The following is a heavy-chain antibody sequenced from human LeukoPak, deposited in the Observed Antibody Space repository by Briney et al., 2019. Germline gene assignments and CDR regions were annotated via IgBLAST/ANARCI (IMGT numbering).Heavy chain of an antibody. V-gene: IGHV4-39*02. CDR1: GGFISSSSYY. CDR2: IYYSGRT. J-gene: IGHJ1*01. CDR3: ARRRYYDSTGYFD. Sequence: SETLSLTCTVSGGFISSSSYYWGWIRQPPGKGLEWIGDIYYSGRTYYNPSLRSRVSITLDTSMNHFSLTLSSVTAADTAVYYCARRRYYDSTGYFDWGRGSLVIVSS. D-gene: IGHD3-22*01.